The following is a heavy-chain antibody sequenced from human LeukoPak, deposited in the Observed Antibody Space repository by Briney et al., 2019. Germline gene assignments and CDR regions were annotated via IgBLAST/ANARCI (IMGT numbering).Heavy chain of an antibody. V-gene: IGHV3-74*01. Sequence: GGSLRVSCAASGFTLSSYWMHWVRQAPGKGLVWVSRINSDGSSTSYADSVKGRFTISRDNAKNTLYLQMNSLRAEDTAVYYCVRGGTYSTDAFDIWGQGSMVTVSS. J-gene: IGHJ3*02. CDR1: GFTLSSYW. D-gene: IGHD2-15*01. CDR3: VRGGTYSTDAFDI. CDR2: INSDGSST.